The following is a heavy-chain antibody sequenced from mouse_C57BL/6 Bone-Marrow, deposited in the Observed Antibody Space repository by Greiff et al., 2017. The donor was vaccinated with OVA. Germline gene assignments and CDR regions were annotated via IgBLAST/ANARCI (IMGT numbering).Heavy chain of an antibody. CDR3: ARHEPFLLLYAMDY. V-gene: IGHV5-12*01. D-gene: IGHD1-1*01. J-gene: IGHJ4*01. CDR1: GFTFSDYY. Sequence: EVKLVESGGGLVQPGGSLKLSCAASGFTFSDYYMYWVRQTPEKRLEWVAYISNGGGSTYYPDTVKGRFTISRDNAKNTLYVQMSRLKSEDTAMYYCARHEPFLLLYAMDYWGQGTSVTVSS. CDR2: ISNGGGST.